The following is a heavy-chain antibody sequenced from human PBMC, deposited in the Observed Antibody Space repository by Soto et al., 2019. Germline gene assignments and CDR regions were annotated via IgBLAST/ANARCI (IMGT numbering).Heavy chain of an antibody. CDR3: ATGQWPPSRNYF. V-gene: IGHV1-46*01. CDR2: IKPTGGST. Sequence: VASVKVSCKASGDTFTSDDYYIHWVRQAPGQGLEWMGMIKPTGGSTSFAQRFQGRVTMTRDTSTSTVYMELSSLKSEDTAVYYCATGQWPPSRNYFWGQGTLVTVSS. D-gene: IGHD6-19*01. J-gene: IGHJ4*02. CDR1: GDTFTSDDYY.